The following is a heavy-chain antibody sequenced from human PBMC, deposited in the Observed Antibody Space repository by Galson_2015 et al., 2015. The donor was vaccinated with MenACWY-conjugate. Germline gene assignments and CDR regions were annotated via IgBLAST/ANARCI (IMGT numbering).Heavy chain of an antibody. Sequence: SLRLSCAASGFTFRSYAMHWVRQAPGKGLEYVSAITSNGGSTYYADSVKGRFTISRDNSKNTLYLQVGSLRADDTAVYYCVKDRGGGIVVAATPDYWGRGTLVTVSS. CDR3: VKDRGGGIVVAATPDY. CDR1: GFTFRSYA. CDR2: ITSNGGST. V-gene: IGHV3-64D*06. J-gene: IGHJ4*02. D-gene: IGHD6-19*01.